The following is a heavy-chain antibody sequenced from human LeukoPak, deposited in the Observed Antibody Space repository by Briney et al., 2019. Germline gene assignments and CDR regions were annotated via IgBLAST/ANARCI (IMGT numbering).Heavy chain of an antibody. V-gene: IGHV3-21*03. Sequence: GGSLRLSCAASGFTFNTYAMSWVRQAPGKGLEWVSSISSSSSYIYYADSVKGRFTISRDNSKNSLYLQMNSLKTEDTAVYYCTRGRRATHDYWGQGTLVTVSS. D-gene: IGHD1-26*01. CDR1: GFTFNTYA. CDR3: TRGRRATHDY. J-gene: IGHJ4*02. CDR2: ISSSSSYI.